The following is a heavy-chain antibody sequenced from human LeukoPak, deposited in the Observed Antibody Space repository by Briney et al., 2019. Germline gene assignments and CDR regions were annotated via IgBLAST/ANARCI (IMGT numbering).Heavy chain of an antibody. Sequence: PSETLSLTCTVSGGSISSSNYYWGWIRQPPGKGLEWIGTIYYSGSTYYNPSLRSRVTISVDTSKNQFSLKLSSVTAADTAVYYCARHALVVVVAACWFDPWGQGTLVTVSS. V-gene: IGHV4-39*01. CDR3: ARHALVVVVAACWFDP. CDR1: GGSISSSNYY. J-gene: IGHJ5*02. CDR2: IYYSGST. D-gene: IGHD2-15*01.